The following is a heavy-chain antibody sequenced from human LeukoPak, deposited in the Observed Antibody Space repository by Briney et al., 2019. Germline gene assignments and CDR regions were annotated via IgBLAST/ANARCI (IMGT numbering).Heavy chain of an antibody. CDR1: GFTFSNYA. J-gene: IGHJ4*02. D-gene: IGHD6-19*01. Sequence: GGSLRLSCIASGFTFSNYAMNWVRQAPGKGLDWVSHISGRSDTIYYADSVKGRFTISRDNAQNSLPLQMSSLRAEDTAIYFCARGRMGSGGFDYWGQGVLVTVSS. CDR2: ISGRSDTI. V-gene: IGHV3-48*01. CDR3: ARGRMGSGGFDY.